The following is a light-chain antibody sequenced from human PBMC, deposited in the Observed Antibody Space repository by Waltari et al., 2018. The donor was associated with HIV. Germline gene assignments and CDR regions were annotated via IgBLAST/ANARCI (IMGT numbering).Light chain of an antibody. J-gene: IGKJ5*01. Sequence: EIVMTQSPATLSVSPGERATLSCRASQSVSSNLAWYQQMPGQAHRLLIYDASTRATGSPARFSGSGSGTEFTLTISSLQSEDFAIYYCQHYNDWPITFGQGTRLEIK. CDR3: QHYNDWPIT. V-gene: IGKV3-15*01. CDR2: DAS. CDR1: QSVSSN.